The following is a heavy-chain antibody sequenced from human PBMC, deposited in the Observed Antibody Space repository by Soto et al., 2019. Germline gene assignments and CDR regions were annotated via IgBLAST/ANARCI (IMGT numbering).Heavy chain of an antibody. V-gene: IGHV3-30*18. Sequence: GGSLRLSCAASGFTFSSYGMHWVRQAPGKGLEWVAVISYDGSNKYYADSVKGRFTISRDNSKNTLYLQMNSLRAEDTAVYYCAKDSASSGYIDLYYYGMDVWGQGTTVTVSS. CDR2: ISYDGSNK. CDR3: AKDSASSGYIDLYYYGMDV. CDR1: GFTFSSYG. D-gene: IGHD6-19*01. J-gene: IGHJ6*02.